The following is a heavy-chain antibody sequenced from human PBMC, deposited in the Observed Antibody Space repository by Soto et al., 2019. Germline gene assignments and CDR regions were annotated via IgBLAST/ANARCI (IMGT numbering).Heavy chain of an antibody. CDR1: GFTFSSYG. CDR3: ATLVGATNWFDP. Sequence: GGSLRLSCAASGFTFSSYGMHWVRQAPGKGLEWVAVISYDGSNKYYADSVKGRFTISRDNSKNTLYLQMNSLRAEDTAVYYCATLVGATNWFDPWGQGTLVTVSS. CDR2: ISYDGSNK. V-gene: IGHV3-30*03. J-gene: IGHJ5*02. D-gene: IGHD1-26*01.